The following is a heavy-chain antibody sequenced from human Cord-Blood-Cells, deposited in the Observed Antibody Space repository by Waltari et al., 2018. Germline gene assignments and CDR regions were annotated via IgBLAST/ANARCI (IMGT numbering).Heavy chain of an antibody. Sequence: QVQLVESGGGVVQPGRSLRLSCAASGFTFSSYAMHWVRQAPGKGLEWVAVISYDGSNKYYADSVKGRFTISRDNSKNTLYLQMHSLRAEDTAVYYCASLEGATIDYWGQGTLVTVSS. D-gene: IGHD5-12*01. V-gene: IGHV3-30*04. CDR1: GFTFSSYA. CDR2: ISYDGSNK. CDR3: ASLEGATIDY. J-gene: IGHJ4*02.